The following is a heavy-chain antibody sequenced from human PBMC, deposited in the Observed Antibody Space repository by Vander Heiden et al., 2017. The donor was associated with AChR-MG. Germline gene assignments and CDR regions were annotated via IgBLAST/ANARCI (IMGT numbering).Heavy chain of an antibody. J-gene: IGHJ4*02. CDR2: IYTSGSP. CDR3: ARGDTASRDYFDY. V-gene: IGHV4-61*02. Sequence: HVQLQESGPGLVKPSQTLSLTCTVSGGSISSGSYSWSWIRQPAGKGLEWIGRIYTSGSPNYNPSLKSRVTISVDTSKNQFSLKLSSVTAADTAVYYCARGDTASRDYFDYWGQGTLVTVSS. D-gene: IGHD5-18*01. CDR1: GGSISSGSYS.